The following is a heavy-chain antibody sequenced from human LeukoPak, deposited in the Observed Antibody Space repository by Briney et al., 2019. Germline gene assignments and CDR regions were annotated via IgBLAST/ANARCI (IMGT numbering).Heavy chain of an antibody. CDR2: IKQDGSEE. D-gene: IGHD6-6*01. Sequence: PGGPLRLSCAASGFTFSSYWMSWVRQAPGKGLEWVANIKQDGSEEYYVDSVKGRFTISRDNAKNSLYLQMNSLRAEDTAVYYCARARSSSSVSPGYWGQGTLVTVSS. CDR1: GFTFSSYW. J-gene: IGHJ4*02. V-gene: IGHV3-7*05. CDR3: ARARSSSSVSPGY.